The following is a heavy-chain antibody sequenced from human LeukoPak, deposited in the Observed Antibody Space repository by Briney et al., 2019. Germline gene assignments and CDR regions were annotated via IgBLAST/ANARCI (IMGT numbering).Heavy chain of an antibody. J-gene: IGHJ6*02. V-gene: IGHV3-23*01. Sequence: PGGSLRLSCAASGFTFDNYAMNWVRQAPGKGLEWVLGISGSGVNTYYADSVKGRFTISRDNSKNTLYLQLNSPRGEDTAIYYCARDTSFNYGAHAMDVWDQGTTVTVSS. CDR3: ARDTSFNYGAHAMDV. D-gene: IGHD4/OR15-4a*01. CDR1: GFTFDNYA. CDR2: ISGSGVNT.